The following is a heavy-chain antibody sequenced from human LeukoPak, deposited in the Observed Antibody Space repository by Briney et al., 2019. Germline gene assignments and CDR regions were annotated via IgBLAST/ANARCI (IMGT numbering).Heavy chain of an antibody. CDR3: ARDGDHDYGDYVFDY. J-gene: IGHJ4*02. V-gene: IGHV3-11*04. Sequence: GRSLRLSCAASGFTFSDYYMSWIRQAPGKGLEWVSYISSGSTIYYADSVKGRFTISRDNAKNSLYLQMNSLRAEDTAVYYCARDGDHDYGDYVFDYWGQGTLVTVSS. CDR2: ISSGSTI. CDR1: GFTFSDYY. D-gene: IGHD4-17*01.